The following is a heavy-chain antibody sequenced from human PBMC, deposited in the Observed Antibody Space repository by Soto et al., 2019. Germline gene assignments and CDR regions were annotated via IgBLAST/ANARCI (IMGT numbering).Heavy chain of an antibody. CDR2: IIPIFGTA. V-gene: IGHV1-69*01. D-gene: IGHD3-3*01. J-gene: IGHJ5*02. CDR1: GGTFSSYA. Sequence: QVQLVQSGAEVKKPGSSVKVSCKASGGTFSSYAISWVRQAPGQGLEWMGGIIPIFGTANYAQKFQGRVTITADEATSTAYMELSSLRSEDTAVYYWARDSITIFGVLLYGWFDPWGQGTLVTVAS. CDR3: ARDSITIFGVLLYGWFDP.